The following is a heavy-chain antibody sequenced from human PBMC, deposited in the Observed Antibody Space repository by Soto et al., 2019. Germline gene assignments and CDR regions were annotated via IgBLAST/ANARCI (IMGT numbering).Heavy chain of an antibody. J-gene: IGHJ4*02. CDR3: AVAYDILTGPAN. V-gene: IGHV4-59*08. CDR2: IYYSGST. D-gene: IGHD3-9*01. Sequence: SETLSLTCTVSGGSISSYYWRWIRQPPGKGLEWIGHIYYSGSTNYNPSIKSRVTISVDTSKNQFSLKLSSVTAADTAVYYCAVAYDILTGPANWGQGTLVTVS. CDR1: GGSISSYY.